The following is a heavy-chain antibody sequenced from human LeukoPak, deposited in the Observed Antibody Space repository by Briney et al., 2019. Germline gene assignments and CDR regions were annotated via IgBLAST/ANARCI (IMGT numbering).Heavy chain of an antibody. CDR3: ARDNNLSS. CDR1: GFTFSNYA. V-gene: IGHV3-7*01. CDR2: IKQDGGEK. J-gene: IGHJ5*02. Sequence: PGGSLRLSCAASGFTFSNYAMSWVRQAPGKGLEWVASIKQDGGEKYYVDSVKGRFTISRDNAKNSLYLQMNSLRAEDTAVYFCARDNNLSSWGQGTLVTVSS.